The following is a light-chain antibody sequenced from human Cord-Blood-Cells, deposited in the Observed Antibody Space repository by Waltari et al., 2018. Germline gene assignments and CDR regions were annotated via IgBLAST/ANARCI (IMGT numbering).Light chain of an antibody. CDR2: GSS. J-gene: IGKJ1*01. CDR1: QSVSSNY. CDR3: QQYGSSPWT. Sequence: EIVLTQSPGILSLSPGERATLSCRASQSVSSNYLAWYQQKPGHAPRLLIYGSSSRATVIPSRFSGSGSATDFTLTISRLEPEYFAVYYCQQYGSSPWTFGQGTKVEIK. V-gene: IGKV3-20*01.